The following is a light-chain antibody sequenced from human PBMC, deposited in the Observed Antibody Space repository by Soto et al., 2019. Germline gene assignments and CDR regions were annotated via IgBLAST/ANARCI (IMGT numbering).Light chain of an antibody. V-gene: IGKV3-20*01. Sequence: EIVLTQSPATLSLSPGERATLSCRASQSISTKLAWYQQKPGQAPRLLIYGASSRATGIPDRFSGSGSGTDFTLTISRLEPEDFAVYYCQQYASSITFGQGTRLEIK. CDR2: GAS. J-gene: IGKJ5*01. CDR1: QSISTK. CDR3: QQYASSIT.